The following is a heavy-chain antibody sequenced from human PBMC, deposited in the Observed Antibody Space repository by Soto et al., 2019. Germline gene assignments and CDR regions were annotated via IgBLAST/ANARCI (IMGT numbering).Heavy chain of an antibody. CDR1: GGTFSSYA. CDR2: IIPIFGTA. D-gene: IGHD3-3*01. J-gene: IGHJ5*02. CDR3: ARDFWSGYPLPYNWFDP. Sequence: QVQLVQSGAEVKKPGSSVKVSCKASGGTFSSYAISWVRQAPGQGLEWMGGIIPIFGTANYAQKFQGRVTITADKSTSTAYMELSSLRSEDTAVYYCARDFWSGYPLPYNWFDPWGQGTLVTVSS. V-gene: IGHV1-69*06.